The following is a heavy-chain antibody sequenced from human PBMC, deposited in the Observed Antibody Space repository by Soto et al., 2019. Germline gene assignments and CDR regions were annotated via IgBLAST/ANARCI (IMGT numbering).Heavy chain of an antibody. V-gene: IGHV4-59*01. J-gene: IGHJ4*02. CDR3: AAFWGSSWYDY. Sequence: QVQLQESGPGLVKPSETLSLTCTVSGGSISSYYWSWIRQPPGKGLEWIGYIYYSGSTNYNPSLKSRVTISVDTSKNQFSLKLSSVTAADTAVYYCAAFWGSSWYDYWGQGTLVTVSS. D-gene: IGHD6-13*01. CDR1: GGSISSYY. CDR2: IYYSGST.